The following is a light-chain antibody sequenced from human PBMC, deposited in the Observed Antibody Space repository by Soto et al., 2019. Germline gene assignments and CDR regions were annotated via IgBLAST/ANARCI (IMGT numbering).Light chain of an antibody. CDR2: KAS. J-gene: IGKJ4*01. CDR3: QQYDSYPFT. Sequence: DIQMTQSPCTLSASEGDRVTITCRSSQSINNWLAWYQQKPGKAPKLLISKASNLKSGVPSRFSGTGSGTEFTLTISSLQPDDFASYYCQQYDSYPFTFGGGTKVEI. V-gene: IGKV1-5*03. CDR1: QSINNW.